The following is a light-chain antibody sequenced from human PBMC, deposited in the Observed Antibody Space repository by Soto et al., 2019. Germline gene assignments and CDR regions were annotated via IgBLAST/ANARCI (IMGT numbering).Light chain of an antibody. J-gene: IGKJ4*02. CDR1: QDISRH. V-gene: IGKV1-9*01. CDR2: SAS. CDR3: QQLHTYPLT. Sequence: DIQLTQSPSFLSASVGDRVSITCRASQDISRHLAWYRQEPGKAPNLLIYSASALKSGVQSKFSGSVSGTEFTLTITGLQAEDVVTYHCQQLHTYPLTFGGGTKLEIK.